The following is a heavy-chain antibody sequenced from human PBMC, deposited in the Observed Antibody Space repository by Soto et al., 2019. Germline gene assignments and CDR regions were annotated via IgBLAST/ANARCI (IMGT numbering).Heavy chain of an antibody. CDR3: ARDQEDYYYGMDV. CDR1: GFTFSSYG. CDR2: IRYDGSNK. J-gene: IGHJ6*02. V-gene: IGHV3-33*01. Sequence: PGGSLRLSCAASGFTFSSYGMHWVRQAPGKGLEWVAVIRYDGSNKYYADSVKGRFTISRDNSKNTLYLQMNSLRAEDTAVYYCARDQEDYYYGMDVWGQGTTVTVSS.